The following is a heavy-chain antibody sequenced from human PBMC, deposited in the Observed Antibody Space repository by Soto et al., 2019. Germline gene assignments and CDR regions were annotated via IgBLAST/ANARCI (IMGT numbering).Heavy chain of an antibody. V-gene: IGHV3-48*02. Sequence: GSLRLSCDASGFTFSSHGMTWVRQAPGKGLEWVAFISSTSSTKNYADSVKGRFTISRDNTKNSLYLQMSSLRDEDTAVYYCARRITMVRGPHYYYGMDVWGQGTTVT. CDR3: ARRITMVRGPHYYYGMDV. CDR2: ISSTSSTK. J-gene: IGHJ6*02. D-gene: IGHD3-10*01. CDR1: GFTFSSHG.